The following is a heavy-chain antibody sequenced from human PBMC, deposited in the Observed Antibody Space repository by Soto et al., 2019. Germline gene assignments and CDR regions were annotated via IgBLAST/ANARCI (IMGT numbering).Heavy chain of an antibody. V-gene: IGHV5-51*01. Sequence: PGEPLKISCKGSGYSFTSYWIGWVRQMPGKGLEWMGIIYPGDSDTRYSPSFQGQVTISADKSISTAYLQWSSLKASDTAMYYCAISSSYYYYGMDVWGQGTTVTVSS. CDR1: GYSFTSYW. CDR2: IYPGDSDT. J-gene: IGHJ6*02. CDR3: AISSSYYYYGMDV. D-gene: IGHD6-13*01.